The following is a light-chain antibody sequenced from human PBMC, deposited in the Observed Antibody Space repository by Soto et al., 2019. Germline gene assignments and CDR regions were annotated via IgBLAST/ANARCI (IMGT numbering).Light chain of an antibody. CDR1: QGISNY. CDR3: QQYNILST. Sequence: IQMTQSPSSLSASVGARVPITCRASQGISNYLAWYQQKPGKVPKLLIYDASTLESGVPTRFSGSGSGTEFTLTISSLHPDDFATYYCQQYNILSTFGQGTKVDI. V-gene: IGKV1-13*02. J-gene: IGKJ1*01. CDR2: DAS.